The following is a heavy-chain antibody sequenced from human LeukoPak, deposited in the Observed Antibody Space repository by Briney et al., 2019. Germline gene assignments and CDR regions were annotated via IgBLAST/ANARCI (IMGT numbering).Heavy chain of an antibody. Sequence: PGGSLRLSCAASGFTFSSYSMNWVRQAPGKGLEWVSSISSSSSYIYYADSVKGRFTISRDNTKNSLYLQMNSLRAEDTAVYYCARRGSGYDSAPFDYWGQGTLVTVSS. CDR1: GFTFSSYS. V-gene: IGHV3-21*01. CDR2: ISSSSSYI. D-gene: IGHD5-12*01. J-gene: IGHJ4*02. CDR3: ARRGSGYDSAPFDY.